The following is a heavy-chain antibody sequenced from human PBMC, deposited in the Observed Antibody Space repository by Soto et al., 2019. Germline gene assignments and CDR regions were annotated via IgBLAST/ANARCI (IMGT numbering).Heavy chain of an antibody. CDR2: IIPIFGTA. D-gene: IGHD6-19*01. J-gene: IGHJ6*02. CDR3: AKVRYSSPMGYYYGMDV. V-gene: IGHV1-69*13. CDR1: RVAFSKFI. Sequence: GASVKVSCKASRVAFSKFIVTWVRQAPGLGLEWVGGIIPIFGTANYAQKFQGRVTITADESTSTSYMEVNNLRSEDTAVYYCAKVRYSSPMGYYYGMDVWGLGTTVTVSS.